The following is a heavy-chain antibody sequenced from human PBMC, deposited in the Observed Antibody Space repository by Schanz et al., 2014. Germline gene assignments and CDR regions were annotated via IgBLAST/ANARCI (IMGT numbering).Heavy chain of an antibody. D-gene: IGHD5-18*01. CDR2: IYMDGSGR. V-gene: IGHV3-20*04. CDR3: AKYGGGYSYGFVEY. J-gene: IGHJ4*02. Sequence: EVQLVESGGGVVRPGGSLRLSCAASGFGFDDYAMSWVRQAPGKGLVWVSRIYMDGSGRDYGDSVKGRFTVSRDNAKNTLYLQMDSLRAEDTAVYYCAKYGGGYSYGFVEYWGQGILVTVSS. CDR1: GFGFDDYA.